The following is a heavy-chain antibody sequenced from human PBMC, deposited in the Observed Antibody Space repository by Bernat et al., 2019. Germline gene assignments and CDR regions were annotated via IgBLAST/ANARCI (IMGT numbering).Heavy chain of an antibody. J-gene: IGHJ4*02. CDR1: GGSVSNSDYW. CDR2: IYYRGNT. Sequence: QLQLQESGPGLVKPSETLSLTCTVSGGSVSNSDYWWGWIRQPPGKGLEWIAIIYYRGNTHFNPSLKSRFTISVDTSNNQFSLNLRSVTAADTAVYYCARHRAQYDFSDYWGQGTLVTVSS. D-gene: IGHD3-3*01. V-gene: IGHV4-39*01. CDR3: ARHRAQYDFSDY.